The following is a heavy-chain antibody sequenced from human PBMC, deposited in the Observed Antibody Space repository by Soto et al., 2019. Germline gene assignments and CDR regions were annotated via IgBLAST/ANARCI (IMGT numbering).Heavy chain of an antibody. CDR3: AHILITWGGVVALDAFDI. CDR2: IYWDDDK. J-gene: IGHJ3*02. Sequence: QITLKESGPTLVEPTQTLTLTCTFSGFSLSTSRVGVAWIRQPPGKALEWLAIIYWDDDKRYSPSLKSRLAITKDTSRNQVVLTMTSLDPVDTATYYWAHILITWGGVVALDAFDIWGQGTMVTVSS. CDR1: GFSLSTSRVG. D-gene: IGHD3-16*02. V-gene: IGHV2-5*02.